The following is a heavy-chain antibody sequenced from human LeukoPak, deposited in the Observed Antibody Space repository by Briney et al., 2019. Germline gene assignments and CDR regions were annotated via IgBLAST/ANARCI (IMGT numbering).Heavy chain of an antibody. Sequence: NPSETLSLTCAVYGGSFSGYYWSWIRQPPGKGLEWIGEINHSGSTNYNPSLKSRVTISVDTSKNQFSLKLSSVTAADTAVYYCARRRRSGYYLGTEYFQHWGQGTLVTVSS. CDR3: ARRRRSGYYLGTEYFQH. J-gene: IGHJ1*01. CDR2: INHSGST. CDR1: GGSFSGYY. D-gene: IGHD3-22*01. V-gene: IGHV4-34*01.